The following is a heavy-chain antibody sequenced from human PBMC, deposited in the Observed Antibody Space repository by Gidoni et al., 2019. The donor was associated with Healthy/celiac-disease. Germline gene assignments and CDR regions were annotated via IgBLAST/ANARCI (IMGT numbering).Heavy chain of an antibody. D-gene: IGHD3-3*01. CDR1: GYSIRSGYY. CDR2: IYHSGST. CDR3: ARDQGSGYYPDAFDI. Sequence: QVQLQESGPGLVKPSETLSLTCAVSGYSIRSGYYWGWIRQPPGKGLEWIGSIYHSGSTYYNPSLKSRVTISVDTSKNQFSLKLSSVTAADTAVYYCARDQGSGYYPDAFDIWGRGTMVTVSS. V-gene: IGHV4-38-2*02. J-gene: IGHJ3*02.